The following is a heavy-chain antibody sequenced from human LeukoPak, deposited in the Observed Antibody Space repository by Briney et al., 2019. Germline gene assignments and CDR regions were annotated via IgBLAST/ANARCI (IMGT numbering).Heavy chain of an antibody. CDR3: ANRDLGGSEGY. D-gene: IGHD2-15*01. V-gene: IGHV3-23*01. J-gene: IGHJ4*02. Sequence: SGGSLRLSCAASGFTFSSYAMSWVRQAPGKGLEWVSVISGSGSSTYYADSVKGRFTISRDNSKNTLYLQMNSLRAEDTAVYYCANRDLGGSEGYWGQGTLVTVSS. CDR2: ISGSGSST. CDR1: GFTFSSYA.